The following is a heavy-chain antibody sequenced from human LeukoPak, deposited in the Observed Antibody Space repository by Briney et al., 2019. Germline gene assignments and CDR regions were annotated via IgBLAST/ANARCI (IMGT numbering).Heavy chain of an antibody. CDR3: ASPSYDSSGYGAFDI. Sequence: ASVKVSCKASGYTFTSYDINWVRQATGQGLEWMGWMNPNSGNTGYAQKFQGRVTMTRNTSISTAYMELSSLRSGDTAVYYCASPSYDSSGYGAFDIWGQGTMVTVSS. V-gene: IGHV1-8*01. CDR2: MNPNSGNT. CDR1: GYTFTSYD. J-gene: IGHJ3*02. D-gene: IGHD3-22*01.